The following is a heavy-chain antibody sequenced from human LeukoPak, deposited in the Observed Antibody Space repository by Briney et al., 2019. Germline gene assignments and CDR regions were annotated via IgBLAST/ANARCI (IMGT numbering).Heavy chain of an antibody. V-gene: IGHV4-59*01. J-gene: IGHJ5*02. CDR2: IYYSGST. D-gene: IGHD6-19*01. CDR1: GGSISTYS. Sequence: PSETLSLTCTVSGGSISTYSWTWIRQPPGKGLEWIGNIYYSGSTNYNPSLKSRVTISIDTSKNQSSLKVSSVTAADTAVYYCARAHSSGWPHMFDPWGQGTLVTVPS. CDR3: ARAHSSGWPHMFDP.